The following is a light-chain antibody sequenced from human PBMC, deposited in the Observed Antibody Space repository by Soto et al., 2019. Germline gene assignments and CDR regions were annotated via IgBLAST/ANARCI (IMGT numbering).Light chain of an antibody. CDR2: GAS. CDR1: QSVSSSY. CDR3: QQYGSVIT. V-gene: IGKV3-20*01. J-gene: IGKJ5*01. Sequence: EIVLTQSPGTLSLSPGERATLSCRASQSVSSSYLAWYQQKPGQAPRLLIYGASSRATGIPDRFSGSGSGTDVTLTISRLEPEDFAVYYCQQYGSVITFGQGTRLEIK.